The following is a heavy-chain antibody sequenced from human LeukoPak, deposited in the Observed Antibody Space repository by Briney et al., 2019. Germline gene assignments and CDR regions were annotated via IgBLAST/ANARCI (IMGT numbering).Heavy chain of an antibody. Sequence: GGSLRLSCAASGFTVSSNYMSWVRQAPGKGLEWVSVIYSGGSTYYADSVKGRFTISRDNSKNTLYLQMNSLRAEDTAVYYCARDLPGGSSSWYLGYYYDMDVWGQGTTVTVSS. V-gene: IGHV3-53*01. CDR1: GFTVSSNY. J-gene: IGHJ6*02. D-gene: IGHD6-13*01. CDR2: IYSGGST. CDR3: ARDLPGGSSSWYLGYYYDMDV.